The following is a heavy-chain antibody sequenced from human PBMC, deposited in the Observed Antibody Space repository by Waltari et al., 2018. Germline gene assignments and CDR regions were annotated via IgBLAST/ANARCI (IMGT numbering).Heavy chain of an antibody. V-gene: IGHV3-30*02. Sequence: QVFLVESGGGVVQPGDSLRLSCVSSGFNFNIYGMHWVRQAPGQGLEWVAFTRFDGINKHYADSVKGRFTISRDNTKNTLYLQMNSLRGEDSAMYYCAREEIVSETQWRGNQYRGNSGYDLWGQGTLVSVSS. CDR1: GFNFNIYG. D-gene: IGHD5-12*01. CDR2: TRFDGINK. J-gene: IGHJ4*01. CDR3: AREEIVSETQWRGNQYRGNSGYDL.